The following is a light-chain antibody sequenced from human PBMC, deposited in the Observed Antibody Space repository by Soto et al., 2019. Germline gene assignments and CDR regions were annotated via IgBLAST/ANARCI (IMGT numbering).Light chain of an antibody. CDR2: DVT. CDR1: SSDVDDYNF. CDR3: CSYAGSDFCELI. V-gene: IGLV2-11*01. J-gene: IGLJ2*01. Sequence: QSALTQPRSVSGSPGQSVTIYCTGTSSDVDDYNFVSWYQQHPGTAPKLMIYDVTKRPSGVPGRFSGSRSGNTASLTISGLQIEDEAHYYCCSYAGSDFCELIFGGGTKLTVL.